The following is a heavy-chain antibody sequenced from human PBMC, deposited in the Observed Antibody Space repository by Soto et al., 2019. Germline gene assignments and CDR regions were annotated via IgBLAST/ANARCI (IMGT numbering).Heavy chain of an antibody. D-gene: IGHD1-7*01. CDR2: IANHGSNK. J-gene: IGHJ4*02. CDR3: AKGFGNYGAFDY. CDR1: GFSFSTYG. V-gene: IGHV3-30*18. Sequence: QVHLVESGGGVVQPGRALSISCEASGFSFSTYGMHWVRQAPAKGLERVAFIANHGSNKYYADAVKGRFTISRDNSKITLYLQMNSLRAEDTAVYYCAKGFGNYGAFDYWGQGTLVTVSS.